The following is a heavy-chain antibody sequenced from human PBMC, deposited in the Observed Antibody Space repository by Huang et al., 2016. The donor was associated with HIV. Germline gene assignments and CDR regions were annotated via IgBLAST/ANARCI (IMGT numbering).Heavy chain of an antibody. Sequence: QVQLVQSGAEVKKPGSSVKVSCKASGGTFSSYAISWVRQAPGQGLGGMGGSIPIVGKANYAQKFQGRVTITADESTSTADMELSSLRSEDTAVYYCARARGYYDSSVSYYFDYWGQGTLVTVSS. CDR3: ARARGYYDSSVSYYFDY. CDR1: GGTFSSYA. CDR2: SIPIVGKA. J-gene: IGHJ4*02. V-gene: IGHV1-69*13. D-gene: IGHD3-22*01.